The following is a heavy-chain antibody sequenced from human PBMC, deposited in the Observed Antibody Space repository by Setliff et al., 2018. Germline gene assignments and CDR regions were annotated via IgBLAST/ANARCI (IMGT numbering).Heavy chain of an antibody. Sequence: LSLSCAASGFTFNAYAMSWVRQAPGKGLEWVSAITFGSLSRYYADSVKGRFTISRDNSKNTLFLEMNSLRTEDTAVYYCAKGQGQYYDSSGYYGRVLDYWGQGTLVTVSS. CDR1: GFTFNAYA. J-gene: IGHJ4*02. CDR3: AKGQGQYYDSSGYYGRVLDY. D-gene: IGHD3-22*01. CDR2: ITFGSLSR. V-gene: IGHV3-23*01.